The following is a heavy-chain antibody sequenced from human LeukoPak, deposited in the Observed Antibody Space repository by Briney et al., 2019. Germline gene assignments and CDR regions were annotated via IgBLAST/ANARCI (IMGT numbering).Heavy chain of an antibody. D-gene: IGHD1-26*01. J-gene: IGHJ4*02. V-gene: IGHV3-15*01. CDR2: IKAKAHGGTI. Sequence: GSLRLCCAASGFTFINAWMAWVRQAPGKGLEWVGRIKAKAHGGTIEYAAPVKGRFTISRDDSKNTLYLQMNSLKTEDTAVYYCTTDGVGVEGATYDNWGQGTLVSVSS. CDR1: GFTFINAW. CDR3: TTDGVGVEGATYDN.